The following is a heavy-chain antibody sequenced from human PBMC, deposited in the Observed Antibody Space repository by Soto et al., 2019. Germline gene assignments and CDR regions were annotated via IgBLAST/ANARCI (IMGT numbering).Heavy chain of an antibody. V-gene: IGHV1-69*01. Sequence: QVQLVQSGAEVKKPGSSVKDSCKASGGTFSSYAISWVRQAPGQGLEWMGGIIPIFGTANYAQKFQGRVTITADESTSTAYMELSSLRSEDTAVYYCARTHLYDILTGYYKYFDYWGQGTLVTVSS. D-gene: IGHD3-9*01. J-gene: IGHJ4*02. CDR2: IIPIFGTA. CDR1: GGTFSSYA. CDR3: ARTHLYDILTGYYKYFDY.